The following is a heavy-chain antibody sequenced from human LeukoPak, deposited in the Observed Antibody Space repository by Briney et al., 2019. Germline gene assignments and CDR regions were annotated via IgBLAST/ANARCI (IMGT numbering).Heavy chain of an antibody. Sequence: GGSLRLSCAASGFTFSRYAMSWLRQAPGKGLEWVANIKGDGSEKYYVDSVKGRFTISRDNAANSLYLQMSSLRAEDTAVYYCARDLDYWGQGTLVTVSS. CDR2: IKGDGSEK. CDR3: ARDLDY. V-gene: IGHV3-7*04. CDR1: GFTFSRYA. J-gene: IGHJ4*02.